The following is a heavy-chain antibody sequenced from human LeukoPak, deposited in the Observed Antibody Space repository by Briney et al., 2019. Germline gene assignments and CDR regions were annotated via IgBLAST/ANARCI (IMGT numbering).Heavy chain of an antibody. CDR1: GYTLTELS. CDR3: ATDPVGYCSANGCYSVDY. V-gene: IGHV1-24*01. D-gene: IGHD2-15*01. J-gene: IGHJ4*02. CDR2: FDPEDGET. Sequence: ASVKVSCKVSGYTLTELSMHWVRQAPGTGREWMGGFDPEDGETIYAQKFQGRVTMTEDTSTDTAYMELTSLRSDDTAMYYCATDPVGYCSANGCYSVDYWGQGTLVTVSS.